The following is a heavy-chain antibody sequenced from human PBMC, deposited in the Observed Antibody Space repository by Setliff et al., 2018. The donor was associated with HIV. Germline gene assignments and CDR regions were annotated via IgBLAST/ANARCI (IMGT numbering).Heavy chain of an antibody. CDR1: GFTFSNYW. J-gene: IGHJ5*02. D-gene: IGHD1-26*01. CDR2: IKKDGSEM. V-gene: IGHV3-7*01. CDR3: ANLWEMGA. Sequence: RLSCAASGFTFSNYWMDWVRQVPGKGLEWVATIKKDGSEMYYVDSVKGRFTISRDNARTSVYLEMKSLRVEDTAVYLCANLWEMGAWGQGTLVTVSS.